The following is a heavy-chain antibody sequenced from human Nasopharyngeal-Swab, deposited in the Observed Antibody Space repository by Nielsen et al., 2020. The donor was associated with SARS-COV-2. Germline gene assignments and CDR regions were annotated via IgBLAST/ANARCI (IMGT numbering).Heavy chain of an antibody. V-gene: IGHV1-69*10. CDR2: IIPVLPIT. D-gene: IGHD5-24*01. J-gene: IGHJ6*03. Sequence: SVKVSCKTSGGTFSSYGISWVRQAPGEGLEWMGGIIPVLPITRYAQKFRDRVTITADTSTSTAYMELSSLRSEDTATYYCARGGWLRRDYYYVYYYMDVWGKGATVTVSS. CDR3: ARGGWLRRDYYYVYYYMDV. CDR1: GGTFSSYG.